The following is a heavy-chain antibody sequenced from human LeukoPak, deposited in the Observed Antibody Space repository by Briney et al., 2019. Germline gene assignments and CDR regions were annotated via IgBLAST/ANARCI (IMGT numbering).Heavy chain of an antibody. CDR1: GGSISSGNYC. V-gene: IGHV4-61*02. D-gene: IGHD3-10*01. J-gene: IGHJ3*02. CDR2: ICTTGST. CDR3: ATDHLDTHGSIGAFDI. Sequence: PSETLSLTCTVSGGSISSGNYCWSWIRQPAGKGLEWIGRICTTGSTSYNPSLKSRVTISVDTSQNQFSLKLSSVTAADTAVYYCATDHLDTHGSIGAFDIWGQGTMVTVSS.